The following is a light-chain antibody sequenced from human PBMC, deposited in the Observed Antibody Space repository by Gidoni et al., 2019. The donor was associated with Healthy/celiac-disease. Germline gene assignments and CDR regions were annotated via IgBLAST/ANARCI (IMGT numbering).Light chain of an antibody. CDR3: QQSYSVPLWT. CDR2: IAS. J-gene: IGKJ1*01. CDR1: QSLSKY. Sequence: DIEMTQSPSSLSASVGDRVTITCRASQSLSKYLNWYQQKPGKAPQLLIYIASNLQSGVPSRFNGSGSGTDFTLTISSLQPEDFATYYCQQSYSVPLWTFGQGTRVEIK. V-gene: IGKV1-39*01.